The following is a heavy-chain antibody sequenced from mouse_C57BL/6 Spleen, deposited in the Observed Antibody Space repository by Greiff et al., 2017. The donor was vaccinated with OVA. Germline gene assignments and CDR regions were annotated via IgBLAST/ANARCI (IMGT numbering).Heavy chain of an antibody. Sequence: VQVVESGPGLVAPSQSLFITCTVSGFSLTSYAISWVRQRPVKGLEWLGVIWTGGGTNYNSALKSRLGICKDNSKSQVFLKMSSLQTDDTARYDWARSGGATGVAVDYYAMYNWGQVTSVTVAS. D-gene: IGHD1-1*01. CDR3: ARSGGATGVAVDYYAMYN. V-gene: IGHV2-9-1*01. J-gene: IGHJ4*01. CDR1: GFSLTSYA. CDR2: IWTGGGT.